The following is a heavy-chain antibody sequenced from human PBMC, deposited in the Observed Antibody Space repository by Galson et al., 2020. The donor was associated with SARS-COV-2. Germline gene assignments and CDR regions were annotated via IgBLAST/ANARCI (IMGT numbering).Heavy chain of an antibody. CDR3: AHRRQGFMSAFDV. CDR1: GFSLSTSGAG. J-gene: IGHJ3*01. CDR2: IYWDDNK. V-gene: IGHV2-5*02. Sequence: SGPTLVKPTQTLTLTCTVSGFSLSTSGAGVGWIRQPPGKALEWLGLIYWDDNKNSNPSVKRRLTISKDTSENQVVLTLTNMDPVDTATYFCAHRRQGFMSAFDVWGQGIPVTVSS.